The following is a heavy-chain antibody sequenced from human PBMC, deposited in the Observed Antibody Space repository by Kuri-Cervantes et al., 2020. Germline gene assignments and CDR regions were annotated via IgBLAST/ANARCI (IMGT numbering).Heavy chain of an antibody. Sequence: GESLKIACAASGFTFSSYAMSWVRQAPGKGLEWVSVCSGSGGSTYYADSVKVRFTISRDNSKNTLYLQMNSLRAEDTAVYYCARAGKALDYWGQGTLVTVSS. CDR3: ARAGKALDY. CDR2: CSGSGGST. J-gene: IGHJ4*02. CDR1: GFTFSSYA. D-gene: IGHD1-26*01. V-gene: IGHV3-23*01.